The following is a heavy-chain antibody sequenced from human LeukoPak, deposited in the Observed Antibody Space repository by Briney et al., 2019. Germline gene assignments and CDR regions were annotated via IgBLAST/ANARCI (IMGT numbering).Heavy chain of an antibody. J-gene: IGHJ6*02. V-gene: IGHV1-3*01. CDR3: ARGYCSSTSCFRFGMDV. D-gene: IGHD2-2*01. CDR2: INAGNGNT. CDR1: GYTFTSYY. Sequence: ASVKVSCKASGYTFTSYYMHWVRQAPGQRLEWMGWINAGNGNTKYSQKFQGRVTITRDTSASTAYMELSSLRSEDTAVYYCARGYCSSTSCFRFGMDVWGQGTTVTVSS.